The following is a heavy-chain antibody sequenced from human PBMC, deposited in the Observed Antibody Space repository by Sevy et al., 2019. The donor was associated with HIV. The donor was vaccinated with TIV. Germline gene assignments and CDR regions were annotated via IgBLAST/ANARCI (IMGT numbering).Heavy chain of an antibody. CDR3: TAGVGASDFDY. Sequence: GGSLRLSCAASGFTFSNAWMSWDRQAPGKGLEWVGRIKSKTEGATRDFAAPVKGRLLISRDDSRNTVYLQMNSLKTEDTAVYYCTAGVGASDFDYSGQGTLVTVSS. J-gene: IGHJ4*02. V-gene: IGHV3-15*01. D-gene: IGHD1-26*01. CDR2: IKSKTEGATR. CDR1: GFTFSNAW.